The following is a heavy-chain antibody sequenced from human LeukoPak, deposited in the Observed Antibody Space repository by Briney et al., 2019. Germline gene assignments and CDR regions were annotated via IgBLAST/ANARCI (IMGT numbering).Heavy chain of an antibody. D-gene: IGHD6-13*01. J-gene: IGHJ4*02. CDR1: GGSISSYY. CDR2: IYYSGTT. CDR3: ARGVYIAAAQYGY. V-gene: IGHV4-59*01. Sequence: SETLSLTCTVSGGSISSYYWSWIRQPPGKGLEWIGYIYYSGTTNYNPSLKSRATISVDASKNQFSLKLSSVTAADTAIYYCARGVYIAAAQYGYWGQGTLVTVSS.